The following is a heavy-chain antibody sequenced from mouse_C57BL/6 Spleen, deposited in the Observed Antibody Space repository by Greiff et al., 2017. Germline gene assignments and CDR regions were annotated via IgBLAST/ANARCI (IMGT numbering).Heavy chain of an antibody. CDR2: IDPSDSYT. V-gene: IGHV1-59*01. CDR3: AREYYGSSSPYYAIDY. J-gene: IGHJ4*01. D-gene: IGHD1-1*01. CDR1: GYTFTSYW. Sequence: VQLQQPGAELVRPGTSVKLSCKASGYTFTSYWMHWVKQRPGQGLEWIGVIDPSDSYTNYNPKFKGKATLTVDTSSSTAYMQLSSLTSEDSAVYYAAREYYGSSSPYYAIDYWGQGTSVTVSS.